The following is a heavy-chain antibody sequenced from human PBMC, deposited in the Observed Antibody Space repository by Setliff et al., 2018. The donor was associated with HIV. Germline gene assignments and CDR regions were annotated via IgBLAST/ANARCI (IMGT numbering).Heavy chain of an antibody. V-gene: IGHV1-18*01. J-gene: IGHJ3*02. CDR2: ISVYNGNT. Sequence: GASVKVSCKASTYTFSSYVINWVRQAPGHGLEWMGRISVYNGNTIYAQKLQGRVIMTTDTSTSTAYMELRSLRSDDTAMYYCATQRDIVMVPGQGGFDIWAQGTMVTVSS. CDR3: ATQRDIVMVPGQGGFDI. CDR1: TYTFSSYV. D-gene: IGHD2-2*01.